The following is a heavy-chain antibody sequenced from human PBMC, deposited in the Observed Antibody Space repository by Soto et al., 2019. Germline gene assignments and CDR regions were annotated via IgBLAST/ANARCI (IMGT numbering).Heavy chain of an antibody. CDR3: ARDSGSEYDFWSGYYIRGPSYYYYGMDV. CDR2: ISSSSSTI. CDR1: GFTFSSYS. Sequence: LRLSCAASGFTFSSYSMNWVRQAPGKGLEWVSYISSSSSTIYYADSVKGRFTISRDNAKNSLYLQMNSLRDEDTAVYYCARDSGSEYDFWSGYYIRGPSYYYYGMDVWGQGTTVTVSS. V-gene: IGHV3-48*02. D-gene: IGHD3-3*01. J-gene: IGHJ6*02.